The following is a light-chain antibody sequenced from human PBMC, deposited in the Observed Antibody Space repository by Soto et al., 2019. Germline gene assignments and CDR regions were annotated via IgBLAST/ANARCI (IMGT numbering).Light chain of an antibody. CDR3: QQFSSYPLT. J-gene: IGKJ4*01. CDR2: GAS. V-gene: IGKV3-20*01. CDR1: QSLTSY. Sequence: EIVLTQSPGTLSLSPGETATLSCRASQSLTSYLAWYQQKPGQAPRLLIYGASTRATGIPARFSGGGSGTDFTLTISRLEPEDFAVYYCQQFSSYPLTFGGGTKVDIK.